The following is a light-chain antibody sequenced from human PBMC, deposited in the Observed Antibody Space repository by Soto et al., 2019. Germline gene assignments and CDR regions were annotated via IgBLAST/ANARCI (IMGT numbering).Light chain of an antibody. J-gene: IGLJ3*02. CDR1: SSDVGGYNY. Sequence: QSVLTQPPSASGSPGQSVAISCTGTSSDVGGYNYVSWYQQHPGKAPKLMIYEVNKRPSGVPDRFSGSKSGNTASLTVSGLQAEDEADYYCSSFTVSVAWVFGGGTKLTVL. CDR2: EVN. CDR3: SSFTVSVAWV. V-gene: IGLV2-8*01.